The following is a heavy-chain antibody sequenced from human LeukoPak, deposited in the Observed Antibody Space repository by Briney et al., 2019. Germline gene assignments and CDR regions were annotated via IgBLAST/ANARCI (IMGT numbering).Heavy chain of an antibody. CDR1: GFTFSSYS. J-gene: IGHJ4*02. V-gene: IGHV3-21*01. Sequence: GGSLRLSCAAFGFTFSSYSMNWVRQAPGKGLEWVSSISSSSSYIYYADSVKGRFTISRDNAKNSLYLQMNSLRAEDTAVYYCARDRSGFSGYDFFDYWGQGTLVTVSS. D-gene: IGHD5-12*01. CDR3: ARDRSGFSGYDFFDY. CDR2: ISSSSSYI.